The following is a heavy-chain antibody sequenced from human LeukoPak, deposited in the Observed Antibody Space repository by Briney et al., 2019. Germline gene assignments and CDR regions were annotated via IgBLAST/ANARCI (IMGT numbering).Heavy chain of an antibody. CDR2: IYYSGST. Sequence: PSETLSLTCTVSGGSISSYYWSWIRQPPGKGLEWIGSIYYSGSTYYNPSLKSRVTISVDTSKNQFSLKLSSVTAADTAVYYCARVIKVAAPFDYWGQGTLVTVSS. CDR1: GGSISSYY. J-gene: IGHJ4*02. D-gene: IGHD6-19*01. V-gene: IGHV4-59*12. CDR3: ARVIKVAAPFDY.